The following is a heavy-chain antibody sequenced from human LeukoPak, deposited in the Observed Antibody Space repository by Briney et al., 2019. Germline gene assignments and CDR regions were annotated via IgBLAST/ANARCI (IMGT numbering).Heavy chain of an antibody. CDR1: GFTFDDYA. D-gene: IGHD5-18*01. V-gene: IGHV3-9*01. Sequence: GGSLRLSCAASGFTFDDYAMHWVRQAPGKGLEWVSGISWNSGSIGYADSVKGRFTISRDNAKNSLYPQMNSLRAEDTALYYCAKDSRYSYAGNFDYWGQGTLVTVSS. CDR2: ISWNSGSI. J-gene: IGHJ4*02. CDR3: AKDSRYSYAGNFDY.